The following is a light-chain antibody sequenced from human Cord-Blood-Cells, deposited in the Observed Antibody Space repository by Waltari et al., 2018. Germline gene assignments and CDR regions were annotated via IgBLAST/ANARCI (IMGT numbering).Light chain of an antibody. CDR2: DVS. CDR3: CSYAGSYTWV. V-gene: IGLV2-11*01. CDR1: SSDVCGYNY. Sequence: QYALTQPRSVSGYPGQSVTISCTGTSSDVCGYNYVSWYQQHPGKAPNLLIYDVSKRPAGVPDRFSGSKSGNTASLTISGLQAEDEADYYCCSYAGSYTWVFGGGTKLTVL. J-gene: IGLJ3*02.